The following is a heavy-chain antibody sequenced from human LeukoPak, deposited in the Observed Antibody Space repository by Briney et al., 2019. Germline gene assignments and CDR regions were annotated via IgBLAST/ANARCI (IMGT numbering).Heavy chain of an antibody. Sequence: SETLSLTCTVSGGSISSYYWSWIRQPPGRGLEWIGYIYYSEHTNYTPTLKSRVTIPVHTSKNQFSLKLSSVPAAHTPAYYCARRGYSSSWYYFDYWGQGTLVTVSS. CDR2: IYYSEHT. CDR1: GGSISSYY. D-gene: IGHD6-13*01. J-gene: IGHJ4*02. V-gene: IGHV4-59*08. CDR3: ARRGYSSSWYYFDY.